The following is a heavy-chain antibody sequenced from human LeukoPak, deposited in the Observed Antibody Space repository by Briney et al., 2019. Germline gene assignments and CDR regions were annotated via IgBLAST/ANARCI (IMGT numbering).Heavy chain of an antibody. CDR2: IYTSGST. Sequence: SSETLSLSCTVSGGSISSYYWSWIRQPAGEGLEWIGRIYTSGSTNYNPSLKSRVTMSVDTSKNQFSLKLSSVTAADTAVYYCARDGTAEGYSSGGLLDYWGQGTLVTVSS. D-gene: IGHD6-19*01. V-gene: IGHV4-4*07. CDR3: ARDGTAEGYSSGGLLDY. J-gene: IGHJ4*02. CDR1: GGSISSYY.